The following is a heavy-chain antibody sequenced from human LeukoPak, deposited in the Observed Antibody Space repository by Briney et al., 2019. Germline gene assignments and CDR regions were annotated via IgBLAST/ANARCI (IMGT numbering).Heavy chain of an antibody. CDR1: GYTFTSYG. D-gene: IGHD5-24*01. Sequence: ASVKVSCKASGYTFTSYGISWVRQAPGQGLEWMGWISAYNGNTNYAQKLQGRVTMTTDTSTSTAYMELRSLRSDDTAVYYCARTEMDPFDYYYYMDVWGKGTTVTVSS. CDR2: ISAYNGNT. J-gene: IGHJ6*03. V-gene: IGHV1-18*01. CDR3: ARTEMDPFDYYYYMDV.